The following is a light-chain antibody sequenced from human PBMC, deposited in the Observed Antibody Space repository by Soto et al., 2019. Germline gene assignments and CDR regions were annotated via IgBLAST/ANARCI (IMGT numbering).Light chain of an antibody. CDR1: QGISTW. Sequence: IQMTQSPATLSGSVGDRVTITCRASQGISTWLAWYQQKPGTAPKLLIYDASSLESGVPSRFSGSGSGTEFTLTISSLQPDDYATYYCQQYSSYSRTFGQGTKVDIK. V-gene: IGKV1-5*01. CDR2: DAS. CDR3: QQYSSYSRT. J-gene: IGKJ1*01.